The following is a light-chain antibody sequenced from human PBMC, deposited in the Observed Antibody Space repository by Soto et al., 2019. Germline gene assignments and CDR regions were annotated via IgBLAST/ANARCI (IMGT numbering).Light chain of an antibody. V-gene: IGKV3-20*01. CDR1: QSISNNY. J-gene: IGKJ1*01. CDR3: QQYISSPLT. Sequence: VLRQSPITLSFSPGARATLSCRASQSISNNYLAWYQQKPGQAPRLVIYGASNRATGIPDRFSASGSGTDFTLTISRLEPEDFAVYYCQQYISSPLTFGQGTNVDIK. CDR2: GAS.